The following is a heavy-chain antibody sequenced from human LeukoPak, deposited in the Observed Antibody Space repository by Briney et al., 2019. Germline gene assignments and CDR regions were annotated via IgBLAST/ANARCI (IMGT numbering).Heavy chain of an antibody. CDR1: GFTFSSYA. J-gene: IGHJ4*02. D-gene: IGHD3-10*01. CDR3: ARSLFGFGESWGDY. CDR2: ISYDGSNK. V-gene: IGHV3-30*04. Sequence: GRSLRLSCAASGFTFSSYAMHWVRQAPGKGLEWVAVISYDGSNKYYADSVKGRFTISRDNSKNTLYLQMNSLRAEDTAVYYCARSLFGFGESWGDYWGQGTLVTVSS.